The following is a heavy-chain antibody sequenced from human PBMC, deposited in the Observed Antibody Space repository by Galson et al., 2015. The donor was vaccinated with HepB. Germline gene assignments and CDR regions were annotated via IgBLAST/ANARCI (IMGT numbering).Heavy chain of an antibody. J-gene: IGHJ4*02. Sequence: ETLSLTCTVSGGSISTYYWSWIRQPPGKGLEWIGYIYYSGSTDYNPSLKGRVTISVDTSKNQFSLKLSSVTAADTAVYYCARVETYYYGSGSYQGGPWFAYWGQGALVTVSS. CDR3: ARVETYYYGSGSYQGGPWFAY. CDR1: GGSISTYY. CDR2: IYYSGST. D-gene: IGHD3-10*01. V-gene: IGHV4-59*01.